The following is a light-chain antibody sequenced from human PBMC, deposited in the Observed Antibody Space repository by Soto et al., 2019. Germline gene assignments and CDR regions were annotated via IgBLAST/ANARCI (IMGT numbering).Light chain of an antibody. Sequence: QSVLPQPASVSGSPGQSITISCTGTSSDVGSYHYVSWFQQHPGKAPKLIIFEVSDRPSGVSTRFSGSKSGDTASLTISGLQADDEADYYCSSYTSGRDVYVFGGGTKVTV. J-gene: IGLJ1*01. CDR3: SSYTSGRDVYV. CDR2: EVS. CDR1: SSDVGSYHY. V-gene: IGLV2-14*01.